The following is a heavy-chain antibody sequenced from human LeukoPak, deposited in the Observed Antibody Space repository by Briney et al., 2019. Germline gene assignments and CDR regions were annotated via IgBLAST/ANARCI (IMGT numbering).Heavy chain of an antibody. CDR1: GFTFSSYS. CDR2: ISSSSSYI. V-gene: IGHV3-21*04. Sequence: GGSLRLSCAASGFTFSSYSMNWVRQAPGKGLEWVSSISSSSSYIYYADSVKGRFTISRDNAKNSLYLQMNSLRAEDTAVYYCARSSSWYFYFQHWGQGTLVTVSS. D-gene: IGHD6-13*01. J-gene: IGHJ1*01. CDR3: ARSSSWYFYFQH.